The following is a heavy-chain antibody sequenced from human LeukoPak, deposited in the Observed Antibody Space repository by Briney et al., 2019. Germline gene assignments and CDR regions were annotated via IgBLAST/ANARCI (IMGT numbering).Heavy chain of an antibody. CDR3: ARGGYSSGWYTKNV. CDR2: IYHSGST. D-gene: IGHD6-19*01. J-gene: IGHJ4*02. V-gene: IGHV4-38-2*01. Sequence: SETLSLTCAVSGYSISSGYYWGWIRQPPGKGLEWIGSIYHSGSTYYNPSLKSRVTISVDTSKNQFSLKLSSVTATDTAVYYCARGGYSSGWYTKNVWGQGTLVTVSS. CDR1: GYSISSGYY.